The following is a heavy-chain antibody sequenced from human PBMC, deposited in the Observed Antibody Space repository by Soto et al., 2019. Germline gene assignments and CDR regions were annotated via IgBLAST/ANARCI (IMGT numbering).Heavy chain of an antibody. J-gene: IGHJ6*04. CDR3: ARGYYYGSGRPTPGGMDV. Sequence: QVHLVQSGAEVKKPGASVKVSCKASGYTFTNYDINWVRQAPGQGLEWMGWISTYTGNTNYAQKLQGRVTMTTDTXTXIXXMELRGLRSDDTAVYYCARGYYYGSGRPTPGGMDVWGKGTTVTVSS. D-gene: IGHD3-10*01. CDR1: GYTFTNYD. V-gene: IGHV1-18*01. CDR2: ISTYTGNT.